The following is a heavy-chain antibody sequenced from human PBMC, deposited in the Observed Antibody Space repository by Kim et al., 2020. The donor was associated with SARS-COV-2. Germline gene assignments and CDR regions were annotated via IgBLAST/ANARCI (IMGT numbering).Heavy chain of an antibody. J-gene: IGHJ6*03. D-gene: IGHD3-10*01. CDR1: GGSISSSSYY. CDR2: IYYSGST. Sequence: SETLSLTCTVSGGSISSSSYYWGWIRQPPGKGLEWIGSIYYSGSTYYNPSLKSRVTISVDTSKNQFSLKLSSVTAADTAVYYCASSFDYGSGSVYYYYYYMDVWGKGTTVTVSS. V-gene: IGHV4-39*01. CDR3: ASSFDYGSGSVYYYYYYMDV.